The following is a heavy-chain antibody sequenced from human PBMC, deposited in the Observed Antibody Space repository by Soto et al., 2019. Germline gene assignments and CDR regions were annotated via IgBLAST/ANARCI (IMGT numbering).Heavy chain of an antibody. D-gene: IGHD5-12*01. J-gene: IGHJ3*02. CDR2: ISWNSGSI. V-gene: IGHV3-9*01. CDR3: IKNRVKLSGYDDAFDI. CDR1: GFTFDDYA. Sequence: PGGSLRLSCAASGFTFDDYAMHWVRQAPGKGLEWVSGISWNSGSIGYADSVKGRFTISRDNAKNSLYLQMNSLRAEDTALYYCIKNRVKLSGYDDAFDIWGQGAMVTVSS.